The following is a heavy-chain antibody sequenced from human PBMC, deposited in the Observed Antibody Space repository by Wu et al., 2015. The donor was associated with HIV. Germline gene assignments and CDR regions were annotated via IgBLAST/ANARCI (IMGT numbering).Heavy chain of an antibody. CDR1: GYTFTGYH. D-gene: IGHD2-15*01. V-gene: IGHV1-2*02. CDR3: ASFDCSGGSCYPPSYYGMDV. CDR2: INPNSGDT. Sequence: QVQLVQSGAELGKPGASVKVSCKASGYTFTGYHIHWMRQTPGQGLEWMGSINPNSGDTKYAERFQGRVTLSRDTSINTAYMELSSLRSEDTAVYYCASFDCSGGSCYPPSYYGMDVWGQGTTVTVSS. J-gene: IGHJ6*02.